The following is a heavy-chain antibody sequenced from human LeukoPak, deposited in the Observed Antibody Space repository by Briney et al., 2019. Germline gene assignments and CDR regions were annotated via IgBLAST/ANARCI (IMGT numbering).Heavy chain of an antibody. V-gene: IGHV1-18*01. CDR2: ISAYNGNT. CDR3: ARGLRLGELSLYHYYYMDV. Sequence: ASVKVSCKASGYTFTSYGISWVRQAPGQGLEWMGWISAYNGNTNYAQKLQGRVTMTTDTSTSTAYMELRSLRSDDTAVYYCARGLRLGELSLYHYYYMDVWGKGTTVTVSS. J-gene: IGHJ6*03. D-gene: IGHD3-16*02. CDR1: GYTFTSYG.